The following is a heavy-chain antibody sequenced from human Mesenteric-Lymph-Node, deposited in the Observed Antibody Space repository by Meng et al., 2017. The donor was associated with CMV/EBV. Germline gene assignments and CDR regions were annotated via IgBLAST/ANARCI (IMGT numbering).Heavy chain of an antibody. J-gene: IGHJ6*02. CDR2: IYYSGRT. CDR3: ARRGRRIKYDSSGYYQTGFYYYYYGMDV. Sequence: SETLSLTCTVSGGSIDSSSYYWGWIRQPPGKGLEWIGTIYYSGRTYYNPFHKSRVTISVDTSNNQFSLKLSSVTAADTAVYYCARRGRRIKYDSSGYYQTGFYYYYYGMDVWGQGTTVTVSS. V-gene: IGHV4-39*01. D-gene: IGHD3-22*01. CDR1: GGSIDSSSYY.